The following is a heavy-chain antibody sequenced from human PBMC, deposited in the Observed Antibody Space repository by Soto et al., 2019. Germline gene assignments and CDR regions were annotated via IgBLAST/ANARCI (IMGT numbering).Heavy chain of an antibody. Sequence: PGGSLRLSCAASGFTFSSYGMHWVRQAPGKGLEWVAVISYDGSNKYYADSAKGRFTISRDNSKNTLYLQMNSLRAEDTAVYYCAKDTPPGAEYFQHWGQGTLVTVSS. J-gene: IGHJ1*01. V-gene: IGHV3-30*18. CDR2: ISYDGSNK. CDR1: GFTFSSYG. CDR3: AKDTPPGAEYFQH.